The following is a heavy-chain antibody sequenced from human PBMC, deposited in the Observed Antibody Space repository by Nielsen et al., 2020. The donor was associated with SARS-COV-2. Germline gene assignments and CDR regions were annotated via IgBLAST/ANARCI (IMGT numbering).Heavy chain of an antibody. J-gene: IGHJ4*02. Sequence: ASVKVSCKASGYTFTSYAMHWVCRAPGQRLEWMGWINAGNGNTKYSQKFQGRVTITRDTSASTAYMELSSLRSEDTAVYYCASSYYDSSGYTGYFDYWGQGTLVTVSS. V-gene: IGHV1-3*01. CDR2: INAGNGNT. D-gene: IGHD3-22*01. CDR1: GYTFTSYA. CDR3: ASSYYDSSGYTGYFDY.